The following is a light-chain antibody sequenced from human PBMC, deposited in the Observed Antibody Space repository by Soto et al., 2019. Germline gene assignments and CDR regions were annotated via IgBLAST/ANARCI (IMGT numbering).Light chain of an antibody. V-gene: IGKV3-20*01. Sequence: EVVLTQSPCTLSLSPGEISTLSCMASQTITGTYLAWYQHKPGQAPRLLIHGASTRATGIPDRFSGGGTGTDFNLNISRVEPEDFAMYYCQQYGRSKRWTFGQGTKVDI. CDR2: GAS. CDR3: QQYGRSKRWT. CDR1: QTITGTY. J-gene: IGKJ1*01.